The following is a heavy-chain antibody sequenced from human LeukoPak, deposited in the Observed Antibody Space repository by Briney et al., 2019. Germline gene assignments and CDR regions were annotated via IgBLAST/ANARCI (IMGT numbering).Heavy chain of an antibody. CDR2: IYYTGST. CDR1: GGSITSSTYY. D-gene: IGHD5-24*01. V-gene: IGHV4-39*07. J-gene: IGHJ4*02. CDR3: ARDKDGHNYVPYY. Sequence: SETLSLTCTVSGGSITSSTYYWGWIRQPPGKGLEWIGSIYYTGSTYYNPSLKSRVTISIDTSKNQFSLNLTSVTAADTALYYCARDKDGHNYVPYYWGQGTLVTVSS.